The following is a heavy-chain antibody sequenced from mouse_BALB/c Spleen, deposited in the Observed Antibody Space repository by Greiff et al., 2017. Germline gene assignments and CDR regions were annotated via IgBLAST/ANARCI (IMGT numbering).Heavy chain of an antibody. J-gene: IGHJ3*01. V-gene: IGHV7-3*02. CDR2: IRNKANGYTT. D-gene: IGHD2-10*01. CDR1: GFTFTDYY. CDR3: ARDTYPH. Sequence: EVKLMESGGGLVQPGGSLRLSCATSGFTFTDYYMSWVRQPPGKALEWLGFIRNKANGYTTEYSASVKGRFTISRDNSQSILYLQMNTLRAEDSATYYCARDTYPHWGQGTLVTVSA.